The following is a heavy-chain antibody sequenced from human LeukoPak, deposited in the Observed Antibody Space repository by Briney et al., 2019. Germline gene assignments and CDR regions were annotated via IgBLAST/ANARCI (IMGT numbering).Heavy chain of an antibody. Sequence: PGGSLRLSCAASGFTFSSYWMSWVRQAPGKGLEWVANIKQDGSEKYYVDFVRGRFTISRDNAKNSLYLQMNSLRAEDTAVYYCASWAPPVTDAFDIWGQGTMVTVSS. CDR3: ASWAPPVTDAFDI. CDR2: IKQDGSEK. D-gene: IGHD2-21*02. CDR1: GFTFSSYW. J-gene: IGHJ3*02. V-gene: IGHV3-7*01.